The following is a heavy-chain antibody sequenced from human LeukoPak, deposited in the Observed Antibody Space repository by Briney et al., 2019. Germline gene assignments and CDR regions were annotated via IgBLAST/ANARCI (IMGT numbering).Heavy chain of an antibody. V-gene: IGHV3-30*02. D-gene: IGHD2-2*02. CDR1: GFTFSTYG. J-gene: IGHJ4*02. CDR3: ATISDSDY. CDR2: IRFDGNNE. Sequence: GGSLRLSCAASGFTFSTYGMHWVRQAPGKGLEWVTFIRFDGNNEYYADSVKGRFTISRDNSKNTLYLQMNSLRIEDTAVYYCATISDSDYWGQGTLVTVSS.